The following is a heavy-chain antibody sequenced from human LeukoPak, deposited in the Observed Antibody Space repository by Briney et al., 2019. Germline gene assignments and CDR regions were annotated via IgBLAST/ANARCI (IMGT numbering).Heavy chain of an antibody. CDR2: IYTSGST. V-gene: IGHV4-4*09. CDR3: GGSQLVGHMDV. D-gene: IGHD6-13*01. Sequence: PSETLSLTCTVSGGSISSYYWSWIRQPPGKGLEWIGYIYTSGSTNYNPSLKSRVTISVDTSKNQFSLKLSSVTAADTAVYYCGGSQLVGHMDVWGKGTTVTVSS. J-gene: IGHJ6*03. CDR1: GGSISSYY.